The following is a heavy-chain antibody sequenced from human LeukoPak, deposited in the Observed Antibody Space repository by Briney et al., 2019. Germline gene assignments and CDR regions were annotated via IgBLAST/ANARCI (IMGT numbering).Heavy chain of an antibody. D-gene: IGHD3-10*01. CDR3: ARDRRGVFYFDY. Sequence: GRSLRLSCAASGFTFSSYGMHWVRQAPGKGLEWVAVISCDGSNKYYADSVKGRFTISRDNSKNTLYLQMNSLRAEDTAVYYCARDRRGVFYFDYWGQGTLVTVSS. V-gene: IGHV3-30*03. CDR2: ISCDGSNK. J-gene: IGHJ4*02. CDR1: GFTFSSYG.